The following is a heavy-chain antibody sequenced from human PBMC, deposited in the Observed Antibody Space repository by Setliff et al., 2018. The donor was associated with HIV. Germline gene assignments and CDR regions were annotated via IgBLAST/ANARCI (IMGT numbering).Heavy chain of an antibody. J-gene: IGHJ4*02. CDR1: GFTFTDYA. V-gene: IGHV3-23*01. CDR3: ARFAHPRYSGNYYGTSAGTFDY. CDR2: ISGGGDDT. Sequence: GGSLRLSCAASGFTFTDYAMTWVRQAPGKGLEWVSGISGGGDDTSDADSVKGRFTISRDNSKNTVYLQMNSLRADDTAVYFCARFAHPRYSGNYYGTSAGTFDYWGQGTLVTVSS. D-gene: IGHD1-26*01.